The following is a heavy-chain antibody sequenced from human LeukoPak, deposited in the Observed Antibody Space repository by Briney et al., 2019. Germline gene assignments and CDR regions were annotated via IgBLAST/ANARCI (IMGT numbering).Heavy chain of an antibody. J-gene: IGHJ4*02. CDR3: VLVVPAAILWEN. Sequence: PGGSLRLSCAASGFTFSIYSMNWVRQAPGKGLEWVSYISSSSSTIYYADSVKGRFTISRDNAKNSLYLQMNSLRAEDTAVYYCVLVVPAAILWENWGQGTLVTVSS. CDR2: ISSSSSTI. V-gene: IGHV3-48*01. D-gene: IGHD2-2*02. CDR1: GFTFSIYS.